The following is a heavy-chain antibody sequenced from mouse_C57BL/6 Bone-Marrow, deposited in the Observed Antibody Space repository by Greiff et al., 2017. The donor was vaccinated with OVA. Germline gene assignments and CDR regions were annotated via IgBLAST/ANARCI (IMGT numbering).Heavy chain of an antibody. J-gene: IGHJ2*01. CDR1: GYTFTSYG. CDR3: ARRDYYGSSHFDY. CDR2: IYPRSGNT. D-gene: IGHD1-1*01. Sequence: QVQLQQSGAELARPGASVKLSCKASGYTFTSYGISWVKRRTGQGLEWIGEIYPRSGNTYYNEKFKGKATLTADKSSSTAYMELRSLTSEDSAVYFCARRDYYGSSHFDYWGQGTTLTVSS. V-gene: IGHV1-81*01.